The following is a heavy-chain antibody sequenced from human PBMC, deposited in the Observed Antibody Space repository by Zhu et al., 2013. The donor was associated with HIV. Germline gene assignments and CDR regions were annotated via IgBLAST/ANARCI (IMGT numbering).Heavy chain of an antibody. V-gene: IGHV1-69*06. CDR1: GGTFSSYA. J-gene: IGHJ6*01. CDR2: IIPIFSTV. D-gene: IGHD1-1*01. Sequence: QVQLVQSGAEVKKPGSAVKVSCRASGGTFSSYAISWVRQAPGQGLEWVGAIIPIFSTVNYAQKFQGRVTITTDKSTTTAYMELRSLRSEDTAVLHCARESELMRNRYYGMEVWGPGDHGHRSPQ. CDR3: ARESELMRNRYYGMEV.